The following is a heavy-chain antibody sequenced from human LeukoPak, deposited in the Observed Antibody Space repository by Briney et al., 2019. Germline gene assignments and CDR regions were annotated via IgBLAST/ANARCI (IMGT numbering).Heavy chain of an antibody. CDR3: ARVSDISVAAYFDY. J-gene: IGHJ4*02. CDR2: IKQDGSEK. V-gene: IGHV3-7*03. D-gene: IGHD6-19*01. CDR1: GFTFSSCW. Sequence: GGSLRLSCAASGFTFSSCWMSWVRQAPGKGLEWVANIKQDGSEKYYVDSVKGRFTISRDNAKNSLYLQMNSLRAEDTALYYCARVSDISVAAYFDYWGQGTLVTVSS.